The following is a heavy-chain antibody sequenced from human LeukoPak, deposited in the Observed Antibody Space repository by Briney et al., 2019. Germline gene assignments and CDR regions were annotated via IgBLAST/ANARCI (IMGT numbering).Heavy chain of an antibody. CDR2: FDPEDGET. J-gene: IGHJ4*02. D-gene: IGHD2-2*01. CDR1: GYTLTELS. CDR3: ATVVPAATQRPFDY. V-gene: IGHV1-24*01. Sequence: GASVKVSCKVSGYTLTELSMHWVRQAPGKGLEWMGGFDPEDGETIYAQKFQGRVTMTEDTSTDTAYMELSSLRSEDTAVYYCATVVPAATQRPFDYWGQGTLVTVSS.